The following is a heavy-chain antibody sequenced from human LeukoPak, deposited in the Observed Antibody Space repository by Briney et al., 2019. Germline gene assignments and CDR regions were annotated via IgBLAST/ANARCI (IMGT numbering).Heavy chain of an antibody. D-gene: IGHD3-22*01. CDR3: AREAYYDSSGYYAFDI. CDR2: ISAYNGNT. Sequence: ASVKVSCKASGYTFTSYGISWVRQAPGRGLEWMGWISAYNGNTNYAQKLQGRVTMTTDTSTSTAYMELRSLRSDDTAVYYCAREAYYDSSGYYAFDIWGQGTMVTVSS. CDR1: GYTFTSYG. J-gene: IGHJ3*02. V-gene: IGHV1-18*01.